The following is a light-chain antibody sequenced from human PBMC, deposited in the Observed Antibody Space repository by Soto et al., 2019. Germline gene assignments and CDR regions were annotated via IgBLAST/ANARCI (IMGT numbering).Light chain of an antibody. CDR3: CSYAGSYTFARNV. J-gene: IGLJ1*01. CDR1: SRYVAIYNY. V-gene: IGLV2-11*01. Sequence: QSVLTQPGPVYGSPGQSVTISCPGTSRYVAIYNYISWYQQHPGEAPKLMIHDVSERPSGVPDRFSGSKSGNTASLTISGLQAEDEADYYCCSYAGSYTFARNVLVTGTKGTV. CDR2: DVS.